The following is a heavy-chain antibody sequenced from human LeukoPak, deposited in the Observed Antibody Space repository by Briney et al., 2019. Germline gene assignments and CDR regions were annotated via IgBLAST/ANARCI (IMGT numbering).Heavy chain of an antibody. V-gene: IGHV1-3*02. J-gene: IGHJ6*02. CDR2: SNAGNGNT. CDR1: GYTFTSYA. Sequence: ASVKVSCTASGYTFTSYAMHWVRHAPGQRLEWMGCSNAGNGNTKYSQELQGRVTITRDTSASTAHMELSSLRYEDTAVYYCARGPYDYYYHGMDVWGQGTTVSVSS. CDR3: ARGPYDYYYHGMDV. D-gene: IGHD4-17*01.